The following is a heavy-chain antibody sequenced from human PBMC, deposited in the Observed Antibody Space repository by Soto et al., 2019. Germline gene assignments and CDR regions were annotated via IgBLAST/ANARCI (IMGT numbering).Heavy chain of an antibody. CDR1: GGSISSGGYS. CDR2: IYHSGST. J-gene: IGHJ4*02. V-gene: IGHV4-30-2*01. D-gene: IGHD5-18*01. CDR3: ARESGYGPEENAIDY. Sequence: SETLSLTCAVSGGSISSGGYSWSWIRQPPGRGLEWIGYIYHSGSTYYNPSLKSRVTISVDRSKNQFSLKLSSVTAADTAVYYCARESGYGPEENAIDYWGQGTLVTVSS.